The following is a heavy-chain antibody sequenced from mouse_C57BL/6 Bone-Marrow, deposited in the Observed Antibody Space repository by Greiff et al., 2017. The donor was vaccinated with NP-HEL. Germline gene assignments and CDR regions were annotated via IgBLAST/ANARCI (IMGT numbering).Heavy chain of an antibody. CDR3: ARYERYFDV. Sequence: EVQLQESGGGLVKPGGSLKLSCAASGFTFSDYGMHWVRQAPEKGLEWVAYISSGSSTLYYADTVKGRFTISRDNAKNTLFLQMTSLRSEDTAMYYCARYERYFDVWGTGTTVTVSS. CDR1: GFTFSDYG. D-gene: IGHD2-3*01. CDR2: ISSGSSTL. J-gene: IGHJ1*03. V-gene: IGHV5-17*01.